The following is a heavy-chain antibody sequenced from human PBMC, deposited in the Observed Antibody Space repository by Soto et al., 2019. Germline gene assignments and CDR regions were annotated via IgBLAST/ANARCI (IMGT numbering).Heavy chain of an antibody. CDR3: ASGATAGDSAVHY. Sequence: QVQLVHSGAEVKKPGSSVKVSCKTSGGTFSTYTLSWVRQAPGQGLEWMGRIIPVLDKADYAQRFQGRLTITADRSTSTANMALSSLSSEDTAIYYCASGATAGDSAVHYWGQGTLVSVSS. D-gene: IGHD2-21*01. CDR2: IIPVLDKA. CDR1: GGTFSTYT. V-gene: IGHV1-69*02. J-gene: IGHJ4*02.